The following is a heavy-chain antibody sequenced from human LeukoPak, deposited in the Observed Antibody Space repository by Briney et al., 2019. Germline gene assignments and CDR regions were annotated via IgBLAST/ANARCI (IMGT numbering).Heavy chain of an antibody. V-gene: IGHV3-21*01. CDR1: GFTFSSYS. J-gene: IGHJ3*02. CDR3: ARDPGGYSYGHDAFDI. D-gene: IGHD5-18*01. Sequence: GGSLRLSCAASGFTFSSYSMNWVRQAPGKGLEWVSSISSSSSYIYYADSVKGRFTISRDNAKNSLYLQMNSLRAEDTAVYYCARDPGGYSYGHDAFDIWGQGTMVTVSS. CDR2: ISSSSSYI.